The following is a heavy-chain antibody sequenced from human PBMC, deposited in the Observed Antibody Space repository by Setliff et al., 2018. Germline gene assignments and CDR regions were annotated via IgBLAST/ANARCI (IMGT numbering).Heavy chain of an antibody. Sequence: SETLSLTCTVSDVSISGYYWSWIRQPPGKGLEWIGYIYYSGSTNYNPSLKSRVTISVDTSRNQFSLKLSSVTAADTAVYYCARHVGSRSRGYNYYYYYMD. J-gene: IGHJ6*03. CDR1: DVSISGYY. CDR2: IYYSGST. D-gene: IGHD3-10*01. V-gene: IGHV4-59*08. CDR3: ARHVGSRSRGYNYYYYYMD.